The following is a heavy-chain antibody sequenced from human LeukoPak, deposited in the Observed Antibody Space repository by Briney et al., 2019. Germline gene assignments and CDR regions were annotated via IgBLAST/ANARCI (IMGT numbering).Heavy chain of an antibody. Sequence: PSETLSLTCAVYGGSFSGYYWSWIRQPPGKGLEWIGEINHSGSTNYNPSLKSRVTISVDTSKNQFSLKLSSVTAADTAVYYCARGNILKDIVVVPAAPGNWFDPWGQGTLVTVSS. V-gene: IGHV4-34*01. CDR3: ARGNILKDIVVVPAAPGNWFDP. CDR1: GGSFSGYY. D-gene: IGHD2-2*01. J-gene: IGHJ5*02. CDR2: INHSGST.